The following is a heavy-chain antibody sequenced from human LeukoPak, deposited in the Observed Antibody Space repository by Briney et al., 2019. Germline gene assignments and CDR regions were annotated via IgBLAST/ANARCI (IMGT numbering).Heavy chain of an antibody. CDR3: ARRPRGVIIKSWFDS. CDR2: INHSGST. CDR1: GGSFSGYY. J-gene: IGHJ5*01. D-gene: IGHD3-10*01. V-gene: IGHV4-34*01. Sequence: SETLSLTCAVYGGSFSGYYWSWIRQPPGKGLEWIGEINHSGSTNYNPSLKSRVTILLHTSKNRFSLNLSSVTAADTAVYYCARRPRGVIIKSWFDSWGQGTLVTVSS.